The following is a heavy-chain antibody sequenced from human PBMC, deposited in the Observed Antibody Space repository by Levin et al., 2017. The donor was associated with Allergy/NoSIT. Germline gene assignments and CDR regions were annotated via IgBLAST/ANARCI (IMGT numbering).Heavy chain of an antibody. J-gene: IGHJ4*02. D-gene: IGHD6-19*01. V-gene: IGHV1-18*01. CDR2: ISAYNGNT. CDR3: ARSNEWQVATSFYY. CDR1: GYTLSMYG. Sequence: ASVKVSCKASGYTLSMYGISWVRQAPVQGLEWMGGISAYNGNTNYAQKLQGRVTMTTDTSTSTVYMELRSLKSDDTAVYYCARSNEWQVATSFYYWGQGTLVTVSS.